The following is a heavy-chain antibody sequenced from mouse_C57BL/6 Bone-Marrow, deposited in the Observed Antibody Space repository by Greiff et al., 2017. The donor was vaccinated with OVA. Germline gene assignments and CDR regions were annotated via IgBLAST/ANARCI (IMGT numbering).Heavy chain of an antibody. Sequence: QVQLQQPGAELVRPGASVKLSCKASGYTFTSYWMDWVKQRPGQGLEWIGNIYPSDSETHYNQQFKDKATLTVDKSSSTAYMQLSSLTSEDSAVYYCARRGYYVNYWGQGTLVTVSA. CDR3: ARRGYYVNY. D-gene: IGHD2-1*01. CDR1: GYTFTSYW. CDR2: IYPSDSET. J-gene: IGHJ3*01. V-gene: IGHV1-61*01.